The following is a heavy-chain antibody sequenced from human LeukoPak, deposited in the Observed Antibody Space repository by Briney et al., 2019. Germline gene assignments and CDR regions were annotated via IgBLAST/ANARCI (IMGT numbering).Heavy chain of an antibody. CDR2: INPNSGGT. D-gene: IGHD3-22*01. CDR3: ARANYYDSSGYYSDAFDI. J-gene: IGHJ3*02. V-gene: IGHV1-2*02. Sequence: ASVKVSCKASGYTFTGYYMHWVRQAPGQGLEGMGWINPNSGGTNYAQKFQGRVTMTRDTSISTAYMELSRLRSDDTAVYYCARANYYDSSGYYSDAFDIWGQGTMVTVSS. CDR1: GYTFTGYY.